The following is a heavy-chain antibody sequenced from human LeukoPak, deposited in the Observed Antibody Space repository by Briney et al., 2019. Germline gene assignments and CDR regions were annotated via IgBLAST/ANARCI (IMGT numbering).Heavy chain of an antibody. Sequence: GGSLRLSCAAPGFAFRNYAMSWVRQAPGKGLEWVSGLGGTGYDIFYADSVKGRFTISRDNSKNTLYLQMNSLRAEDTAVYFCAKMAGLEYGEYYFDSWGQGTLLTVSS. CDR1: GFAFRNYA. D-gene: IGHD3-10*01. V-gene: IGHV3-23*01. CDR3: AKMAGLEYGEYYFDS. CDR2: LGGTGYDI. J-gene: IGHJ4*02.